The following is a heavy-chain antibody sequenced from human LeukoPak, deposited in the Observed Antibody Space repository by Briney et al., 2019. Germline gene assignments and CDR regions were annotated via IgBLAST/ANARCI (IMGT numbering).Heavy chain of an antibody. CDR3: AKGYTDFDY. D-gene: IGHD5-18*01. V-gene: IGHV3-9*01. Sequence: GRSLRLSCAASGFSFDDYAMHWVRQAPGKGLEWVSGINWSSGSIGYADSVKGRFTISRDNAKKSLYLEMNSLRVEDTAVYYCAKGYTDFDYWGQGTLVTVSS. CDR2: INWSSGSI. CDR1: GFSFDDYA. J-gene: IGHJ4*02.